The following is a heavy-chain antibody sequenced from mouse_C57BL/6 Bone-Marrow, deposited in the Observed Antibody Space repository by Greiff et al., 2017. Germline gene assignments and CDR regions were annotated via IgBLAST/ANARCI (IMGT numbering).Heavy chain of an antibody. CDR2: IDPENGDT. CDR1: GFNIKDDY. J-gene: IGHJ4*01. V-gene: IGHV14-4*01. Sequence: EVQLQQSGAELVRPGASVKLSCTASGFNIKDDYMHWVKQRPEQGLEWIGWIDPENGDTEYASKLQGKATITADTSSNTAYLQLSSLTSEDTAVYYCTTPIYYAMDYWGQGTSVTGSS. CDR3: TTPIYYAMDY.